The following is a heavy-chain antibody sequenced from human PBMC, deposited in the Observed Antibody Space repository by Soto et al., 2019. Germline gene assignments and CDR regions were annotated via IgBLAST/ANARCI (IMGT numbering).Heavy chain of an antibody. Sequence: VSVKVSCKASGYAFTRYRISCVRQAPGQGLEWMGWISGYNGDTNYAQKFQDRVSMTIDTSTGTAYMELRSLTSDDTAIYYCAKNGQPPYYYYGLDVWGQGTKVTVSS. CDR3: AKNGQPPYYYYGLDV. D-gene: IGHD2-8*01. J-gene: IGHJ6*02. CDR1: GYAFTRYR. V-gene: IGHV1-18*01. CDR2: ISGYNGDT.